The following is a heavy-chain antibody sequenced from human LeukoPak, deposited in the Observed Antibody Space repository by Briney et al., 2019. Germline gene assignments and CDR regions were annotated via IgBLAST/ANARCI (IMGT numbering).Heavy chain of an antibody. CDR2: IYPDDSDT. Sequence: ESLKISCKGSGYSFTSYWIGWVRQMPGKGLEWMGIIYPDDSDTKYSPSFQGQVTISADKSVSTAYLQWSSLKASDTAMYYCARLAFCTNAVCFSNYYYSMDVWGRGTTVTVSS. CDR3: ARLAFCTNAVCFSNYYYSMDV. D-gene: IGHD2-8*01. J-gene: IGHJ6*03. CDR1: GYSFTSYW. V-gene: IGHV5-51*01.